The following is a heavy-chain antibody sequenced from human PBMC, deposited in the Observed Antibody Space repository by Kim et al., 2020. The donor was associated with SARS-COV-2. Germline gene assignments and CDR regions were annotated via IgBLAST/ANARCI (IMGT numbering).Heavy chain of an antibody. CDR3: ARGGITMVRGDMRGDWFDP. Sequence: ASVKVSCKASGYTFTSYDINWVRQATGQGLEWMGWMNPNSGNTGYAQKFQGRVTMTRNTSISTAYMELSSLRSEDTAVYYCARGGITMVRGDMRGDWFDPWGQGTLVTVSS. V-gene: IGHV1-8*01. D-gene: IGHD3-10*01. CDR2: MNPNSGNT. J-gene: IGHJ5*02. CDR1: GYTFTSYD.